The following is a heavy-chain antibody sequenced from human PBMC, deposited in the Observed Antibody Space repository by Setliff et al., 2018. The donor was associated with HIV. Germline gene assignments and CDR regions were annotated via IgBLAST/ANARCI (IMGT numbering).Heavy chain of an antibody. CDR1: GFIFGDYA. D-gene: IGHD2-15*01. CDR3: TRGQDVVVLSPTGSDAFDI. CDR2: IRSKAYGGTT. V-gene: IGHV3-49*04. J-gene: IGHJ3*02. Sequence: GGSLRLSCTGSGFIFGDYATSWVRQAPGKGLEWVGIIRSKAYGGTTEYAASVKGRFTISRDDSKSIAFLQMNSLKTEDSAVYYCTRGQDVVVLSPTGSDAFDIWGRGTMVTVSS.